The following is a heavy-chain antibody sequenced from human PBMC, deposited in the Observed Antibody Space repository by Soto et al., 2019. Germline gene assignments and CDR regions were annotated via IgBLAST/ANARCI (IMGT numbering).Heavy chain of an antibody. CDR1: GFSFSLFW. D-gene: IGHD3-16*01. CDR3: ARTGWPQSSYYFDY. CDR2: INEDGSEK. J-gene: IGHJ4*02. V-gene: IGHV3-7*03. Sequence: EVQLAESGGSLVQPGGSLRLSCAVSGFSFSLFWMSWVRQTPGKGLEWVANINEDGSEKFFADSVKGRFTISRDNAKNSLSLQMNSLTADDTAVYYCARTGWPQSSYYFDYWGQGTLATVSS.